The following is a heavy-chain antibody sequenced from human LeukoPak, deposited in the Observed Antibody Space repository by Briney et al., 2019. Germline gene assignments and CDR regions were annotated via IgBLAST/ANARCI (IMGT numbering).Heavy chain of an antibody. Sequence: GGSLRLSCAASGFTFSSYSMNWVRQAPGKGLEWISYISSTSSAIYYADSVKGRFTISRDNAKNSLYLQMNSLRAEDTGLYYCAGYCSAASCYGVDYWGQGTLVTVSS. CDR2: ISSTSSAI. D-gene: IGHD2-2*01. V-gene: IGHV3-48*01. CDR3: AGYCSAASCYGVDY. J-gene: IGHJ4*02. CDR1: GFTFSSYS.